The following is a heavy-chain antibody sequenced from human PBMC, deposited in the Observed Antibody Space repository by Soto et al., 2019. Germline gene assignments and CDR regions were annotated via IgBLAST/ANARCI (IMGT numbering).Heavy chain of an antibody. CDR2: ISGSGGST. CDR3: AKALGWGGHYYGMDV. J-gene: IGHJ6*02. CDR1: GFTFSSYA. Sequence: GGSLRLSCAASGFTFSSYAMSWVRQAPGKGLEWVSAISGSGGSTYYADSVKGRFTISRDNSKNTLYLQMNSLRAEDTAVYYCAKALGWGGHYYGMDVWGQGTTVTVSS. D-gene: IGHD3-3*01. V-gene: IGHV3-23*01.